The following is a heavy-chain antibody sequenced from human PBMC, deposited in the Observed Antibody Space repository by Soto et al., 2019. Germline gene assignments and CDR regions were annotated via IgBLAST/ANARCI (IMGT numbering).Heavy chain of an antibody. Sequence: EASVKVSCKASGYTFTSYDINWVRQATGQGLEWMGWMNPNSGNTGYAQKFRGRVTMTSNTSIRTAYMELSSLRSEDTAVYYCARGLYGYNYGAYWGQGTLVTVSS. CDR3: ARGLYGYNYGAY. V-gene: IGHV1-8*01. J-gene: IGHJ4*02. D-gene: IGHD5-12*01. CDR1: GYTFTSYD. CDR2: MNPNSGNT.